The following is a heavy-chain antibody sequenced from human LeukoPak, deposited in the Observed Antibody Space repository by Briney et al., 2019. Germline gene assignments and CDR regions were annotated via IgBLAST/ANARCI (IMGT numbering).Heavy chain of an antibody. CDR2: IYNDGNMT. J-gene: IGHJ4*02. Sequence: GGSLRLSCVASGFTFSSYWMYWVRQAPGKGLVWVSRIYNDGNMTNYADSVKGRFTVSRDNAKNTLYLEMNSLRVEDTAVYYCAKDYVSGDGYWDFDYWGQGTLVTVSS. D-gene: IGHD5-24*01. V-gene: IGHV3-74*01. CDR1: GFTFSSYW. CDR3: AKDYVSGDGYWDFDY.